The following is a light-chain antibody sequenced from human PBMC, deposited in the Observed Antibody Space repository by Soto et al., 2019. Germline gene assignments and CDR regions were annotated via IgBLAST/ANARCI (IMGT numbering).Light chain of an antibody. Sequence: EIQMTQSPSTLSASVGSVATLTFRASETITTSLALYQQQPVTAPKVLIYDASTWESGVPSRFSGSGSGTAFTLTISSLQPADFAAYYCQQYGSYPRTFGQGNTVDIK. J-gene: IGKJ1*01. CDR3: QQYGSYPRT. CDR1: ETITTS. CDR2: DAS. V-gene: IGKV1-5*01.